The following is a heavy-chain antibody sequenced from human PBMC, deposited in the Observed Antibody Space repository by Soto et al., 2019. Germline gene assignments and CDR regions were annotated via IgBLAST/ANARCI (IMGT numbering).Heavy chain of an antibody. D-gene: IGHD3-22*01. CDR1: GGSISSGGYS. V-gene: IGHV4-30-2*01. CDR3: ASMRGGDDSRGYDY. CDR2: IYHSGST. Sequence: QLQLQESGSGLVKPSQTLSLTCAVSGGSISSGGYSWSWIRQPPGKGLEWIGYIYHSGSTYYNPSLKSRVTISVDRSKNQFSLKLSSVTAADTAVYYCASMRGGDDSRGYDYWGQGTLVTVSS. J-gene: IGHJ4*02.